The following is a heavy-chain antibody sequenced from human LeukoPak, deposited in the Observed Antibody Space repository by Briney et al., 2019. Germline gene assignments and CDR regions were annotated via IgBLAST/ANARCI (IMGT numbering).Heavy chain of an antibody. CDR3: GRVRGYKLLYYLAA. CDR1: GFNFSTYS. D-gene: IGHD2-2*02. V-gene: IGHV3-48*01. CDR2: ISRGSSAI. J-gene: IGHJ6*03. Sequence: GGSLRLSCAASGFNFSTYSMNWVRQAPGKGLEWVSYISRGSSAIYYADSVKGRFTISRDNAKNSLYLQMNSLRAEDTAVYYCGRVRGYKLLYYLAAGGKGTMVTV.